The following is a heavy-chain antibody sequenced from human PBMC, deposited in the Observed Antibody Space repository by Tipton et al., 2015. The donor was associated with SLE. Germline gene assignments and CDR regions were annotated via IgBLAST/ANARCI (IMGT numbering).Heavy chain of an antibody. CDR3: ANEQWLAY. V-gene: IGHV3-7*02. CDR1: GFTFSSYW. J-gene: IGHJ4*02. Sequence: SLRLSCAASGFTFSSYWMSWVRQAPGKGLEWVANIKQDGSEKYYVDSVKGRFTISRDNSKNTLYLQMNSLRTEDTAVYYCANEQWLAYWGQGTLLTVSS. D-gene: IGHD6-19*01. CDR2: IKQDGSEK.